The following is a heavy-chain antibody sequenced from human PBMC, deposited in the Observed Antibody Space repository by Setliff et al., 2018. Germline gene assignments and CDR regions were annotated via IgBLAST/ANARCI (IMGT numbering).Heavy chain of an antibody. D-gene: IGHD6-6*01. J-gene: IGHJ5*02. CDR1: GYSISSGYY. CDR2: IYHSGST. Sequence: PSETLSLTCAVSGYSISSGYYWGWIRQPPGKGLEWIGSIYHSGSTYYNPSLKSRVTISVDTSKNQFSLKLSSVTAADTAVFYCARGYAARVGFGNWFDPWGQGTLVTVSS. CDR3: ARGYAARVGFGNWFDP. V-gene: IGHV4-38-2*01.